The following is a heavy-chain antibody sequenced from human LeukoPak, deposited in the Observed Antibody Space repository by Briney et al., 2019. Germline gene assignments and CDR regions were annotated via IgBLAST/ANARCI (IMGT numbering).Heavy chain of an antibody. D-gene: IGHD2-2*01. CDR2: ISSSSSYI. CDR1: TFTFSSYN. Sequence: GGSLRLSCAASTFTFSSYNMNWVRQAPGKGLEWVSSISSSSSYIYYSDSVKGRFTISRDNAKNSLYLQMNSLRAEDTAVYYCARGGCTSTSCYLFDYWGQGTLVTVSS. CDR3: ARGGCTSTSCYLFDY. V-gene: IGHV3-21*01. J-gene: IGHJ4*02.